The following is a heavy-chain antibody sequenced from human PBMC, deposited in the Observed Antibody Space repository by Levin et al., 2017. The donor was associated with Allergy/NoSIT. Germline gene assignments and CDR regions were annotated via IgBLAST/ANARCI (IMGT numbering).Heavy chain of an antibody. CDR2: TYYRSKWYN. J-gene: IGHJ4*02. D-gene: IGHD3-10*01. CDR3: ARSGTYYYGFFDFDY. CDR1: GDSVSSNSAA. Sequence: SETLSLTCAISGDSVSSNSAAWNWIRQSPSRGLEWLGRTYYRSKWYNDYALSVKSRITISPDTSKNQFSLQLNSVTPEDTAVYYCARSGTYYYGFFDFDYWGQGTLVTVSS. V-gene: IGHV6-1*01.